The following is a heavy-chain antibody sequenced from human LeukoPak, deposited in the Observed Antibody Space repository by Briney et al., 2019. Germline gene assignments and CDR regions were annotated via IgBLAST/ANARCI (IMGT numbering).Heavy chain of an antibody. Sequence: GGSLRLSCAASGFTFSSYGMHWVRQAPSKGLEWVAVISYDGSNKYYADSVKGRFTISRDNSKNTLYLQMNSLRAEDTAVYYCAKDVDYDSSSALDYWGQGTLVTVSS. J-gene: IGHJ4*02. D-gene: IGHD3-22*01. CDR1: GFTFSSYG. CDR2: ISYDGSNK. CDR3: AKDVDYDSSSALDY. V-gene: IGHV3-30*18.